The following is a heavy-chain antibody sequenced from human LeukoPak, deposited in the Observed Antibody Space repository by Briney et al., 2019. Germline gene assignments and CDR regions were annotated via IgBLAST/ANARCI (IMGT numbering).Heavy chain of an antibody. CDR2: IKEDGSAK. CDR1: GFTFNNYW. V-gene: IGHV3-7*01. Sequence: GGSLRLSCAASGFTFNNYWMSWVRQAPGKGLQWVANIKEDGSAKFYVDSVKGRFTVSTDNTTNSLYLQMNSLRVEDTAVYYCARGDFSDNGDDVDAFDVWGQGTLVTVSS. D-gene: IGHD4-17*01. J-gene: IGHJ3*01. CDR3: ARGDFSDNGDDVDAFDV.